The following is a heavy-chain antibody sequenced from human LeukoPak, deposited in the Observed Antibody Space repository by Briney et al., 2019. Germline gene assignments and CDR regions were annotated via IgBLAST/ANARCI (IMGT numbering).Heavy chain of an antibody. Sequence: PSETLSLXCTVSGGSISSYYWSWIRQPPGKELEWIGYIYYSGSTNYNPSLKSRVTISVDTSKNQFSLKLSSVTAADTAVYYCAREAPNPYSSSWYVDYWGQGTLVTVSS. J-gene: IGHJ4*02. CDR3: AREAPNPYSSSWYVDY. V-gene: IGHV4-59*01. D-gene: IGHD6-13*01. CDR2: IYYSGST. CDR1: GGSISSYY.